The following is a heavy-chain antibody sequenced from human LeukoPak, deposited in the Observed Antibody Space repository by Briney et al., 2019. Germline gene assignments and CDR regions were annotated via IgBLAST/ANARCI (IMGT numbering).Heavy chain of an antibody. D-gene: IGHD4-17*01. J-gene: IGHJ4*02. Sequence: SETLSLTCTVSGGSISSSSYYWSWIRQPPGKGLEWIGYIYYSGSTNYNPSLKSRVTISVDTSKNQFSLKLSSVTAADTAVYYCARLADYGDYLSCFDYWGQGTLVTVSS. CDR1: GGSISSSSYY. V-gene: IGHV4-61*05. CDR3: ARLADYGDYLSCFDY. CDR2: IYYSGST.